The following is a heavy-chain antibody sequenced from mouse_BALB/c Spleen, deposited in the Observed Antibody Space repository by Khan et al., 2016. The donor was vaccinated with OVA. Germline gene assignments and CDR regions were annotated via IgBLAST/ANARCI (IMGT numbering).Heavy chain of an antibody. CDR2: IWSAGST. Sequence: QVQLKQSGPGLVQPSQSLSITCTVSGFSLTNYSVHWVRQSPGQGLEWLGVIWSAGSTDYNADFISRLTIRKDNSRSQVFFKMNSLQPNDSALYYCARSGYDYGRGAVFAYWGQGTLVTVSA. D-gene: IGHD2-4*01. V-gene: IGHV2-2*02. CDR3: ARSGYDYGRGAVFAY. CDR1: GFSLTNYS. J-gene: IGHJ3*01.